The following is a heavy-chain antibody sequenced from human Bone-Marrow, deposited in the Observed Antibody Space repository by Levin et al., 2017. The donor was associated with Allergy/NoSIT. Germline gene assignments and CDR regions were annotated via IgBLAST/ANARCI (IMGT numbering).Heavy chain of an antibody. D-gene: IGHD2-15*01. J-gene: IGHJ3*02. CDR2: IYYSGST. Sequence: GSLRLSCTVSGGSISSSSYYWGWIRQPPGKGLEWIGSIYYSGSTYYNPSLKSRVTISVDTSKNQFSLKLSSVTAADTAVYYCARRFNQDIVVVVAATHAFDIWGQGTMVTVSS. V-gene: IGHV4-39*01. CDR3: ARRFNQDIVVVVAATHAFDI. CDR1: GGSISSSSYY.